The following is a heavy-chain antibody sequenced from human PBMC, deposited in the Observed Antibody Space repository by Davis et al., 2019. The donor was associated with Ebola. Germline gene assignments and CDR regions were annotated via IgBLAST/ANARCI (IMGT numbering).Heavy chain of an antibody. V-gene: IGHV3-74*01. Sequence: GESLKISCAASGFTFGSYWTHWVRQAPGKGLVWVSRISSDGSSTSYADSVKGRFTISRDNAKNSLYLQMNSVRADDTAIYYCARETVEMAADYWGQGTVVTVSS. CDR1: GFTFGSYW. CDR2: ISSDGSST. CDR3: ARETVEMAADY. J-gene: IGHJ4*02. D-gene: IGHD5-24*01.